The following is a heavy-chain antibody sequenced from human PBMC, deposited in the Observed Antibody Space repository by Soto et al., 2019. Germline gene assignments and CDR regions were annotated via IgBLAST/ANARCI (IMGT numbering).Heavy chain of an antibody. CDR2: MSSSSSYI. CDR3: ARGYPAAGTWGSYGMDV. D-gene: IGHD6-13*01. V-gene: IGHV3-21*01. Sequence: GGSLRVSCAASGFTFGSYSMNWVRQAPGKGLEWVSSMSSSSSYIYYADSVKGRLTISRDNEKKSLYLQMNSLRAEETAVYYCARGYPAAGTWGSYGMDVWRQGTTVTVSS. CDR1: GFTFGSYS. J-gene: IGHJ6*02.